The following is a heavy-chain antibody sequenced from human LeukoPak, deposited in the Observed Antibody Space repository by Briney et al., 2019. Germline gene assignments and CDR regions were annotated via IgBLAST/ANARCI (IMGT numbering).Heavy chain of an antibody. Sequence: GGSLRLSCAASGFTFSSYSMNWVRQAPGKGLEWVSAITASGAATYIADSVKGRFVISRDNSKNTLYLQMNSLRAEDTAVYYCAKCSGWFVRGKDYYYYYMDVWGKGTTVTVSS. CDR1: GFTFSSYS. CDR3: AKCSGWFVRGKDYYYYYMDV. V-gene: IGHV3-23*01. D-gene: IGHD6-19*01. CDR2: ITASGAAT. J-gene: IGHJ6*03.